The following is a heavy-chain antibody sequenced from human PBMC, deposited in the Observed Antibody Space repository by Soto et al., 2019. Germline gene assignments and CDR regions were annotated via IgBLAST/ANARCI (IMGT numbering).Heavy chain of an antibody. CDR2: IIPIFGTT. CDR3: ASKSSGRYYDPYYHYGMEV. Sequence: QVQLVQSGAEVKKPGSSVKVSCKASGGTLSSYAISWVRQAPVQGLEWMGGIIPIFGTTNYAQKFQGRVTITADESTSTAYMELSRLRSEDTAVYYCASKSSGRYYDPYYHYGMEVWGQGTTVTVSS. J-gene: IGHJ6*02. D-gene: IGHD3-10*01. CDR1: GGTLSSYA. V-gene: IGHV1-69*01.